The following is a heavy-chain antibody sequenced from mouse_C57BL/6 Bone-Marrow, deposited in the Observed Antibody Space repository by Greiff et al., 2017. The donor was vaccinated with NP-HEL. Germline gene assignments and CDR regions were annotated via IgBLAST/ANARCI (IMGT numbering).Heavy chain of an antibody. CDR1: GYTFTDYN. CDR3: SGGYHYFDY. V-gene: IGHV1-22*01. J-gene: IGHJ2*01. D-gene: IGHD2-14*01. Sequence: VQLKQSGPELVKPGASVKMSCKASGYTFTDYNMHWVKQSHGKSLEWIGYINPNNGGTSYNQKFKGKATLTVNKSSSTAYMELRSLTSEDSAVYYCSGGYHYFDYWGQGTTLTVSS. CDR2: INPNNGGT.